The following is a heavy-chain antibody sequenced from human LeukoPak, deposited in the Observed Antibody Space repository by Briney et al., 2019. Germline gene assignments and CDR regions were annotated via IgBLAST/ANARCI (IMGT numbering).Heavy chain of an antibody. D-gene: IGHD3-10*01. Sequence: PGRSLRLSCAASGFTFSSYGMHWVRQAPGKGLEWVAVISYDGSNKYYADSVKGRFTISRDNSKNTLYLQMNSLRAEDTAVYYCARERRGVYYYGMDVWGQGTTVTVSS. CDR2: ISYDGSNK. J-gene: IGHJ6*02. V-gene: IGHV3-30*19. CDR3: ARERRGVYYYGMDV. CDR1: GFTFSSYG.